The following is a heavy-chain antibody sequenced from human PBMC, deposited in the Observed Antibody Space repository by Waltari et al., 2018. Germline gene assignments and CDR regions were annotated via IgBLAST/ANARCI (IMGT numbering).Heavy chain of an antibody. CDR3: VRDSLGDGMDV. Sequence: QLVESGGGVIQPGGFLRLSCAASGFSASDNYMSWIRQAPGKGLEWVSILHSDGSSFYAAPVEGRFTISRDISKNTLSLQMNSLRGEDTAMYYCVRDSLGDGMDVWGPGTAVTVS. CDR1: GFSASDNY. D-gene: IGHD3-16*01. J-gene: IGHJ6*02. V-gene: IGHV3-53*01. CDR2: LHSDGSS.